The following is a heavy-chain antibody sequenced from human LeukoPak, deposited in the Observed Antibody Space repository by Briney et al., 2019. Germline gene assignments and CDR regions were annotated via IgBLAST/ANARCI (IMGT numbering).Heavy chain of an antibody. CDR3: ARLYGELTVRKRFDP. CDR2: INHSGST. V-gene: IGHV4-39*07. CDR1: GGSISSSSYY. J-gene: IGHJ5*02. Sequence: SETLSLTCTVSGGSISSSSYYWSWIRQPPGKGLEWIGEINHSGSTNYNPSLKSRVTISVDTSKNQFSLKLSSVTAADTAVYYCARLYGELTVRKRFDPWGQGTLVTVSS. D-gene: IGHD3-10*01.